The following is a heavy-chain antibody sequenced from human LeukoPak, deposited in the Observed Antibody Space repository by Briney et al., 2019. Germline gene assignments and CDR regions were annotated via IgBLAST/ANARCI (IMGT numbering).Heavy chain of an antibody. V-gene: IGHV3-21*04. CDR2: ISSSSSYI. D-gene: IGHD2-15*01. J-gene: IGHJ4*02. CDR3: AKDRYCSGGSCYAVTFDY. Sequence: GGSLRLSCAAFGFTFSSYSMNWVRQAPGKGLEWVSSISSSSSYIYYADSVKGRFTISRDTSKNTVYLQMNSLRAEDTAVYYCAKDRYCSGGSCYAVTFDYWGQGTLVTVSS. CDR1: GFTFSSYS.